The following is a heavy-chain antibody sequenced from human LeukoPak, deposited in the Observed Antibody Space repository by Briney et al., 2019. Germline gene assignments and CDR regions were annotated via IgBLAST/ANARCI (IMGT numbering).Heavy chain of an antibody. CDR2: VHRDDDK. J-gene: IGHJ5*02. Sequence: SGPTLVKPTQTLTLTCTFSGFSLSTSAVGVGWIRQPPGKALEWLALVHRDDDKRYSPSLKSRLTITKDTSRNQVVLTITNMDPVDTATYYCPHATLVYHSSGYYMGWFDPWGQGTLVTVSS. D-gene: IGHD3-22*01. CDR3: PHATLVYHSSGYYMGWFDP. V-gene: IGHV2-5*02. CDR1: GFSLSTSAVG.